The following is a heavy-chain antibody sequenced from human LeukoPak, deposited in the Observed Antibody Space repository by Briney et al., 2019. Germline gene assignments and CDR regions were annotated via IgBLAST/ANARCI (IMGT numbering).Heavy chain of an antibody. CDR1: GYTFTSYG. V-gene: IGHV1-18*04. CDR3: ARLPLYYDILTGYYTYYYYYGMDV. D-gene: IGHD3-9*01. CDR2: ISAYNGNT. Sequence: ASVKVSCKASGYTFTSYGISWVRQAPGQGLKWMGWISAYNGNTNYAQKLQGRVTMTTDTSTSTAYMELRSLRSDDTAVYYCARLPLYYDILTGYYTYYYYYGMDVWGKGTTVTVSS. J-gene: IGHJ6*04.